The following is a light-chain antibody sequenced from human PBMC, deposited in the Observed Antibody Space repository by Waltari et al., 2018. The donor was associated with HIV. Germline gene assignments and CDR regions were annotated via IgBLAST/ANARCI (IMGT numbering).Light chain of an antibody. CDR3: AAWDDSLGGVI. Sequence: QSVLPQPPSAFGPPGQRVPIPCFGTNSTLGPEYFYWYHQLPGAAPRLLIYRDNQRPSGVPDRFSGSKSGTSASLAISGLRSEDESDYYCAAWDDSLGGVIFGGGTKLTVL. CDR2: RDN. J-gene: IGLJ2*01. V-gene: IGLV1-47*01. CDR1: NSTLGPEY.